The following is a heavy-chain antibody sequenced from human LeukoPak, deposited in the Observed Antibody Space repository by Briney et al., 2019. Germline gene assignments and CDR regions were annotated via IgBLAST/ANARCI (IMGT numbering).Heavy chain of an antibody. J-gene: IGHJ5*02. Sequence: PSETLSLTCTVSGGSISTSNYYWSWIRQPPGKGLEWIGYIYYSGSTNYNPSLKSRVTISVDTSKNQFSLKLSSVTATDTAVYYCARGPNWNDRLEFDPWGQGTLVTVSS. CDR3: ARGPNWNDRLEFDP. CDR2: IYYSGST. CDR1: GGSISTSNYY. D-gene: IGHD1-20*01. V-gene: IGHV4-61*01.